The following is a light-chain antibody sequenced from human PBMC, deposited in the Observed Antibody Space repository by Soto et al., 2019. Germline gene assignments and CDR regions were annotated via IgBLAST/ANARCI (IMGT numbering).Light chain of an antibody. CDR2: DVS. J-gene: IGLJ1*01. CDR1: SSDVGHYNY. Sequence: QSALTQPASVSGSPGQSITISCTGTSSDVGHYNYVSWYQQHPGKAPKLMIYDVSQRPSGVSDRFSGSKSGNTASLTISGLQAEDEADYYCTSYTTSSTVYVFGTGTKVTVL. CDR3: TSYTTSSTVYV. V-gene: IGLV2-14*03.